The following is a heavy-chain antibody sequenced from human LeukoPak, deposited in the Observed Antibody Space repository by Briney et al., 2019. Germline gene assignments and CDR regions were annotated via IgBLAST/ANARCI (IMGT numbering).Heavy chain of an antibody. J-gene: IGHJ4*02. D-gene: IGHD3-3*01. CDR3: ARVPNYDFWSGHSFYFDY. CDR2: IYPGDSDT. Sequence: EESLKISCKVSGYSFTFYWIAWVRQMPGKGLEWVGIIYPGDSDTRYSPSFQGQVSISADKSISTAYLQWSSLKASDSAMYYCARVPNYDFWSGHSFYFDYWGQGTLVTVSS. V-gene: IGHV5-51*01. CDR1: GYSFTFYW.